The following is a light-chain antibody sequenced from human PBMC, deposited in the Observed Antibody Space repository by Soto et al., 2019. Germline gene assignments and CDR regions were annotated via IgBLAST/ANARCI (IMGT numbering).Light chain of an antibody. CDR3: QQYAYSPET. CDR1: QSVRTN. J-gene: IGKJ1*01. V-gene: IGKV3D-15*01. Sequence: EVMMTQFPDTVSVTPGETVTLSCGASQSVRTNLAWYQQRPGQAPRLLIHYSSTTATDVPARFSGSGSGTNFTLAISSLESEDFAVYFCQQYAYSPETFGQGTKVEIK. CDR2: YSS.